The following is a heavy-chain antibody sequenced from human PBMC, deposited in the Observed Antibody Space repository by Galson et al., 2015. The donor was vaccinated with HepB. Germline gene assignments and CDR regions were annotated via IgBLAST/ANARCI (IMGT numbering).Heavy chain of an antibody. CDR2: IYPGDSDT. Sequence: QSGAEVKKPGESLKISCKGSGYSFTSYWIGWERQMPGKGLEWLGIIYPGDSDTRYSPSFQGQVTISADKSISTAYLQWSSLKASDTAMYYCARLAVVPAAMVSNWFDPWGQGTLVTVSS. CDR3: ARLAVVPAAMVSNWFDP. D-gene: IGHD2-2*01. CDR1: GYSFTSYW. J-gene: IGHJ5*02. V-gene: IGHV5-51*01.